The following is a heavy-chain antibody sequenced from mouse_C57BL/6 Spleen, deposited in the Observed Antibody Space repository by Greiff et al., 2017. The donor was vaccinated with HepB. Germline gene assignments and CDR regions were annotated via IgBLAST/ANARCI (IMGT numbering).Heavy chain of an antibody. CDR3: ARKLRSYYCAMDY. CDR2: IYPGSGST. V-gene: IGHV1-55*01. D-gene: IGHD3-2*02. J-gene: IGHJ4*01. Sequence: VQLQQSGAELVKPGASVKMSCKASGYTFTSYWITWVKQRPGQGLEWIGDIYPGSGSTNYNEKFKSKATLTVDTSSSTAYMQLSSLTSEDAAVYYCARKLRSYYCAMDYWGQGTSVTVSS. CDR1: GYTFTSYW.